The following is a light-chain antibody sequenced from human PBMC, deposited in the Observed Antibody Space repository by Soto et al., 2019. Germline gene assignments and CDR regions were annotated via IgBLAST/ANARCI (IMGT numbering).Light chain of an antibody. Sequence: AIPMTQSPSSLSASVGDRVTITCRASQGIRNELGWYQQKPGKAPKLLLYGASSLQSGVPSRFSGSGSGTDFTLTISSLQPEDVATYYCLQDYTYPYPFGQGTKLEIK. CDR1: QGIRNE. V-gene: IGKV1-6*01. CDR2: GAS. J-gene: IGKJ2*01. CDR3: LQDYTYPYP.